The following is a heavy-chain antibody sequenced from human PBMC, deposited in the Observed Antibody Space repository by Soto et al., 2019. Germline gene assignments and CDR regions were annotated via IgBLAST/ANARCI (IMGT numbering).Heavy chain of an antibody. CDR2: LLGGGST. Sequence: EVQLVESGGGLIQPGESLRLSCAAAGLAVNRNHMTWVRQAPGQGLEWVSVLLGGGSTYYADSVRGRFTVSRDDSKNTFYLHLNSLRVDDTAIYYCASYSGATGGLDPWGQGTLVTVSS. J-gene: IGHJ5*02. D-gene: IGHD1-1*01. CDR3: ASYSGATGGLDP. V-gene: IGHV3-53*01. CDR1: GLAVNRNH.